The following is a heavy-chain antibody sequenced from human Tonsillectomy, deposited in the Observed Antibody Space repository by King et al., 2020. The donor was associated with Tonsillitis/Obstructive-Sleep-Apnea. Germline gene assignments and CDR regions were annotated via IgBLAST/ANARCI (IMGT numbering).Heavy chain of an antibody. CDR3: AKDKGYGDYRYFDS. Sequence: EVQLVESGGGLVQPGRSLRLSCAASGFIFDDYVMHWVRQSPGKGLEWVSGISWNSGDMGYADSVKGRFTISRDNAKSSLYLQMNSLKVEDTALYYCAKDKGYGDYRYFDSWGQGTLVTVSS. D-gene: IGHD4-17*01. CDR1: GFIFDDYV. V-gene: IGHV3-9*01. J-gene: IGHJ4*02. CDR2: ISWNSGDM.